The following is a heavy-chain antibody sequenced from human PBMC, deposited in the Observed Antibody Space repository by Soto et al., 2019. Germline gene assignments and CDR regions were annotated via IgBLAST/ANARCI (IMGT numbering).Heavy chain of an antibody. V-gene: IGHV3-23*01. D-gene: IGHD6-13*01. CDR3: AKDHLRYSSSWYVSDY. Sequence: GGSLRLSCAASGFTFSSYAMSWVRQAPGKGLEWVSAISGSGGSTYYADSVKGRSTISRDNSKNTLYLQMNSLRAEDTAVYYYAKDHLRYSSSWYVSDYWGQGTLVTVSS. CDR2: ISGSGGST. CDR1: GFTFSSYA. J-gene: IGHJ4*02.